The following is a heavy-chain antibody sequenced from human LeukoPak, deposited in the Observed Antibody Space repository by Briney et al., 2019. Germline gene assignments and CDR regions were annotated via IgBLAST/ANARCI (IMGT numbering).Heavy chain of an antibody. CDR3: ARTVVGATSLGYYYYMDV. Sequence: SEALSLTCTVSGGSISTYYWSWIRQPPGKGLEWIGYIYYSGSTNYNPSLKSRVTMSVDTSKNQFSLKLSSVTAADTAVYYCARTVVGATSLGYYYYMDVWGKGTTVTVSS. J-gene: IGHJ6*03. D-gene: IGHD1-26*01. CDR1: GGSISTYY. V-gene: IGHV4-59*12. CDR2: IYYSGST.